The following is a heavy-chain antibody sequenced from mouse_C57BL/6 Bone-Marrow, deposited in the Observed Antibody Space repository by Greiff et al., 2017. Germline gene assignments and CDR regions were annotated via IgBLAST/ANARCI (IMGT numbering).Heavy chain of an antibody. CDR3: ARREAGIAMDN. Sequence: QVQLKQSGPELVKPGASVKISCKASGYAFRSSWMNWVKQRPGKGLEWIGRIYPGDGDTNYNGKFKGKATLTADKSSSTAYMQLSSLTSEDSAVYFCARREAGIAMDNWGQGASVTVSS. CDR1: GYAFRSSW. V-gene: IGHV1-82*01. D-gene: IGHD4-1*01. J-gene: IGHJ4*01. CDR2: IYPGDGDT.